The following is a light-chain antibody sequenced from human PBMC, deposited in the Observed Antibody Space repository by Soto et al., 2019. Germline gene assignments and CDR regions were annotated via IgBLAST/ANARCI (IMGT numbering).Light chain of an antibody. CDR1: NIGSYN. Sequence: SYELGQPPSVSVAPGQTARITCGGNNIGSYNVHWYQQKPGLAPVLVVYDDRDRPSGIPERFSGSNSGNTAALTISRVEAGDEADYYCQVWDTTSDHLVFGTGTKGTVL. J-gene: IGLJ1*01. CDR2: DDR. CDR3: QVWDTTSDHLV. V-gene: IGLV3-21*02.